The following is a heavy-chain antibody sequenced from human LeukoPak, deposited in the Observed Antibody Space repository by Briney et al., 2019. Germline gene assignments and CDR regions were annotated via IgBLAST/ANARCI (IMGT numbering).Heavy chain of an antibody. Sequence: GGSLRLSCAASGFTFSNDWMNWVRQAPGKGLEWVAHIKQDGSEKYYVDSVKGRFTISRENSQNALYLEMNSLRVEDTAVYFCLRDFDYWGRGTLVTVPS. CDR3: LRDFDY. CDR1: GFTFSNDW. V-gene: IGHV3-7*01. CDR2: IKQDGSEK. J-gene: IGHJ4*02.